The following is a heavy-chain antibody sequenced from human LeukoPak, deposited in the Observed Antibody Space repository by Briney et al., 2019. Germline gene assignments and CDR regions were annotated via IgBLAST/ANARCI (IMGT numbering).Heavy chain of an antibody. V-gene: IGHV3-21*01. Sequence: GGSLRLSCAASGFSFSSYNMDWVRQAPGKGLEWVSFIDSSSRYIYQVDSVKGRFTISRDNAKSSVFLQLNSLRAEDTAVYYCARVGGHCTSTSCPPPDYWGQGTLVTVSS. D-gene: IGHD2-2*01. CDR3: ARVGGHCTSTSCPPPDY. J-gene: IGHJ4*02. CDR1: GFSFSSYN. CDR2: IDSSSRYI.